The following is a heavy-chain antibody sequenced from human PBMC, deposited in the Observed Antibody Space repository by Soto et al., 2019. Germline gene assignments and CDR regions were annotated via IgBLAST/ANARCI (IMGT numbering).Heavy chain of an antibody. CDR3: ARDHMVRGVITPVFDY. CDR1: GFTFSDYY. J-gene: IGHJ4*02. Sequence: GGSLRLSCAASGFTFSDYYMSWIRQAPGKGLEWVSYISSSGSTIYYADSVKGRFTISRDNAKNSLYLQMNSLRAEDTAVYYCARDHMVRGVITPVFDYWGQGTLVTVSS. D-gene: IGHD3-10*01. CDR2: ISSSGSTI. V-gene: IGHV3-11*01.